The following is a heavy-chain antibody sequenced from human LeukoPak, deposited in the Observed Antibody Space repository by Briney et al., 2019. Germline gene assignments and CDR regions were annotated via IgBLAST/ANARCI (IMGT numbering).Heavy chain of an antibody. CDR2: INPNSGGT. J-gene: IGHJ5*02. CDR1: GYTFTGYY. V-gene: IGHV1-2*02. CDR3: ARESYHYHDSSGRYNWFDP. Sequence: ASVKVSCKASGYTFTGYYMHWVRQAPGQGLEWMGWINPNSGGTNYAQKFQGRVTMTRDTSISTAYMELSRLRSDDTAVYYCARESYHYHDSSGRYNWFDPWGQGTLVTVSS. D-gene: IGHD3-22*01.